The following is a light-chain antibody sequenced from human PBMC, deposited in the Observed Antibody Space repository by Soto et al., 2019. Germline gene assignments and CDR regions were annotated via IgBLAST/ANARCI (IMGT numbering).Light chain of an antibody. CDR1: QSVSXY. Sequence: EIVLTQSPGTLSLSPGERATLSCXGSQSVSXYLAWYQQKPGQAPRLLIYDASNRATGIPARLRGSGAGTDYNLTISSLEPEDFAVFYCQQRSNWPITFGKGIRLEIK. CDR2: DAS. V-gene: IGKV3-11*01. CDR3: QQRSNWPIT. J-gene: IGKJ5*01.